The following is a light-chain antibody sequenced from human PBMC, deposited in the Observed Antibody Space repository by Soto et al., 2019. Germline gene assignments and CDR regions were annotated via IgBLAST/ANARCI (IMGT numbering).Light chain of an antibody. CDR3: CSYAGTYTVWV. J-gene: IGLJ3*02. CDR1: SSGVGGYNY. Sequence: QSVLTQPRSVSGSPGQSVTISCTGTSSGVGGYNYVSWYQQHPGKAPKLMIYDVSKRPSGVPDRFSGSKSGNTASLTISGLQAEDEADYYCCSYAGTYTVWVFGGGTKLTVL. V-gene: IGLV2-11*01. CDR2: DVS.